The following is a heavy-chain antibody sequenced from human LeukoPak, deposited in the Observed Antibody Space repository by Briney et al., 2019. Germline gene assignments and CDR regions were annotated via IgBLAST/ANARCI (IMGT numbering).Heavy chain of an antibody. V-gene: IGHV1-2*02. J-gene: IGHJ6*03. Sequence: ASVKVSCKASGYTFTGYYKHWVRQAPGQGLEWMGWINPNSGGTNYAQKFQGRVTMTRDTSISTAYMELSRLRSDDTAVYYCARDLSEEIRSSYYYMDVWGKGTTVTVSS. CDR1: GYTFTGYY. CDR2: INPNSGGT. CDR3: ARDLSEEIRSSYYYMDV. D-gene: IGHD5-24*01.